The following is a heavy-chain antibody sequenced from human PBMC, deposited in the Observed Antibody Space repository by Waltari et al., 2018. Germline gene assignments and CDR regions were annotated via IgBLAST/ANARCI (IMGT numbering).Heavy chain of an antibody. CDR1: GFTFSSYS. V-gene: IGHV3-21*01. D-gene: IGHD3-22*01. CDR2: ISSSSSYI. CDR3: ARPYHYYDSSGYWRFDDY. J-gene: IGHJ4*02. Sequence: EVQLVESGGGLVKPGGSLRLSCAASGFTFSSYSMNWVRQAPGKGLEWVSSISSSSSYIYYADSVKGRFTISRDNAKNSLYLQMNSLRAEDTAVYYCARPYHYYDSSGYWRFDDYWGQGTLVTVSS.